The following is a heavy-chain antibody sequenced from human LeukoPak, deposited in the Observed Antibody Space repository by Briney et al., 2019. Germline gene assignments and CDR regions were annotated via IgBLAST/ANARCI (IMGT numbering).Heavy chain of an antibody. CDR1: GGTFSSYA. CDR3: ASWRYSSGWYRASDY. Sequence: SVKVSCKASGGTFSSYAISWVRQAPGQGLEWMGGIIPIFGTANYAQKFQGRVTITADKSTSTAYMELSSLRSEDTAVYYCASWRYSSGWYRASDYWGQGTQVTVSS. J-gene: IGHJ4*02. D-gene: IGHD6-19*01. CDR2: IIPIFGTA. V-gene: IGHV1-69*06.